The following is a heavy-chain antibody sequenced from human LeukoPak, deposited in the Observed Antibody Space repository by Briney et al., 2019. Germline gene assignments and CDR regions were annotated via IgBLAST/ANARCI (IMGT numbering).Heavy chain of an antibody. CDR2: IYSGGSK. D-gene: IGHD1-26*01. V-gene: IGHV3-53*01. Sequence: GGSLRLSCAASGFTVVTNYINWVRQPPGKGLEWVSVIYSGGSKYYADSVKGRFTTSRDNSKNTVYLQMNSLRAEDTAVYYCAKGVGATYYDYWGQGTLVTVSS. J-gene: IGHJ4*02. CDR1: GFTVVTNY. CDR3: AKGVGATYYDY.